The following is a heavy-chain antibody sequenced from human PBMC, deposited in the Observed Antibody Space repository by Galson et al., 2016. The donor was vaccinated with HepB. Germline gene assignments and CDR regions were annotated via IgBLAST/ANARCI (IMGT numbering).Heavy chain of an antibody. V-gene: IGHV1-69*13. CDR2: IIPRFGRT. D-gene: IGHD4-23*01. CDR1: AATFSTHA. CDR3: ARGGNLFDS. Sequence: SVKVSCKASAATFSTHAITWVRQTPGQGLEWMGVIIPRFGRTNYAQKCQGRLTMTADESTTTVFMELSRLGPDDTAVFYCARGGNLFDSWGQGTLVTVSS. J-gene: IGHJ4*02.